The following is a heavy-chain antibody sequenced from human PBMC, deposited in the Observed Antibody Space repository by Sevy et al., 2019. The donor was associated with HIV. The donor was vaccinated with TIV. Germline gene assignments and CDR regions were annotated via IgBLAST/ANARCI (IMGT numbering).Heavy chain of an antibody. D-gene: IGHD3-16*02. CDR2: ISFNGGNK. V-gene: IGHV3-30-3*01. CDR1: GFPFTTYA. CDR3: ARDVSGGERLGQLSAYFDY. Sequence: GGSLRLSCAASGFPFTTYALHWVRQAPGKGLEWLAVISFNGGNKFYAASGRGRFTISGDNSENTMYLQMNSLRVEDTAMYYCARDVSGGERLGQLSAYFDYWGQGTLVTVSS. J-gene: IGHJ4*02.